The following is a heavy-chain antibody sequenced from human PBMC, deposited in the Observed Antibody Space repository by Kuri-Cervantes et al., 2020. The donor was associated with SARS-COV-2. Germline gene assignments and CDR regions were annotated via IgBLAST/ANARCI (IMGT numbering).Heavy chain of an antibody. CDR1: GFTFSSYT. CDR2: ITSSNYI. J-gene: IGHJ4*02. CDR3: ARATDYGGNGDY. D-gene: IGHD4-23*01. V-gene: IGHV3-21*01. Sequence: LSLTCAASGFTFSSYTMNWVRQAPGKGLEWVSSITSSNYIYYADSVKGRFTISRDNAKNSLYLQMNSLRAEDTAVYYCARATDYGGNGDYWGQGTLVTVSS.